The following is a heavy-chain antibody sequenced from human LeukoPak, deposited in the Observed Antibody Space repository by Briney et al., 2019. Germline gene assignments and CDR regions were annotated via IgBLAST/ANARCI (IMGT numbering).Heavy chain of an antibody. CDR1: GFTFSNYG. J-gene: IGHJ4*02. CDR3: ARGAGSSWYGDY. Sequence: HSGGSLRLSCAASGFTFSNYGIHWVRQAPGKGLEWVVVISSDENNQYYADSVKGRFTISRDNSKNTVYLQMNSLRNEDTAMYYCARGAGSSWYGDYWGQGTLVTVTS. D-gene: IGHD6-13*01. V-gene: IGHV3-30*03. CDR2: ISSDENNQ.